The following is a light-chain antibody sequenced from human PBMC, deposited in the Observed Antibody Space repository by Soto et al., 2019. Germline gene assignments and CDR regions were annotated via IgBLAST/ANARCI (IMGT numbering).Light chain of an antibody. J-gene: IGLJ2*01. CDR3: CSYADRNTWV. CDR2: DVS. Sequence: QSVLTQPRSVSGSPGHSVTLSCTGTSSDVGGYNYISWYQHHPGKAPKVMIYDVSKRPSGVPDRFSGSKSGNTVSLTISGLQAEDEADYYCCSYADRNTWVFGGGTKLTVL. V-gene: IGLV2-11*01. CDR1: SSDVGGYNY.